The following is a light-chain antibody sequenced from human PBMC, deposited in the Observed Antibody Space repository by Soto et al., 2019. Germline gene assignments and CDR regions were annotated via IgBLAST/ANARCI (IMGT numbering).Light chain of an antibody. CDR1: QSISNY. V-gene: IGKV1-39*01. CDR3: QQSYSTPYT. CDR2: GAS. J-gene: IGKJ2*01. Sequence: DIQMTHSPPSLSASVGARVTITCRATQSISNYLNWYQQKPGKAPKLLIYGASSLESGVPSRFSGSGSGTDFTLTIASLQPEDFGTYYCQQSYSTPYTFGQGTKLEIK.